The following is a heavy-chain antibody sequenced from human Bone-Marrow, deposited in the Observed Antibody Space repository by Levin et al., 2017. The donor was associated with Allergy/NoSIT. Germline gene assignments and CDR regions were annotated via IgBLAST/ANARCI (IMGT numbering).Heavy chain of an antibody. D-gene: IGHD4-23*01. Sequence: GESLKISCAGSGFTFSDAWMSWVRQAPGKGLEWVGRIKSKSDGGTTEDAAPVKGRFTISREDSKNTLYLQMNSLKTEDTAVYYCTTEIRWSPVDLDHWGQGTLVTVST. CDR2: IKSKSDGGTT. CDR3: TTEIRWSPVDLDH. V-gene: IGHV3-15*01. CDR1: GFTFSDAW. J-gene: IGHJ4*02.